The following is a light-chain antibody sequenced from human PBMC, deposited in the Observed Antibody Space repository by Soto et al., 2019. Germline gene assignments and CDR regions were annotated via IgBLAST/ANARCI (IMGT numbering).Light chain of an antibody. CDR1: QGISNY. CDR3: QKYNSDPLT. V-gene: IGKV1-27*01. J-gene: IGKJ4*01. CDR2: GAT. Sequence: DIQVTQSPSSLSASVGDRVTITCRANQGISNYLAWYQQKPGKAPQLLIYGATTLQSGVPSRFSGSGSGTDFTLTIASLQPEDVATYYCQKYNSDPLTFGGGTKVDIK.